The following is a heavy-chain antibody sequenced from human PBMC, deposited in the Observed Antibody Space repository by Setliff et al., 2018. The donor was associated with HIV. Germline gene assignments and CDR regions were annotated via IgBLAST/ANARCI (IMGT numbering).Heavy chain of an antibody. CDR3: ARRRGYGLD. CDR2: VDWDDDK. D-gene: IGHD2-15*01. Sequence: TLSLTCTVSGGSISSYYWSWIRQPPGKALEWLARVDWDDDKSYSTSLKSRLTITKDTSKNQVVLTMTNMDPVDTATYYCARRRGYGLDWGQGTLVTVSS. CDR1: GGSISSYYW. V-gene: IGHV2-70*12. J-gene: IGHJ4*02.